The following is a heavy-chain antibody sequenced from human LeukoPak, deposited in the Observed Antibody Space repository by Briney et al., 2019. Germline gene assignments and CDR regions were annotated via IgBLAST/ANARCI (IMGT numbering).Heavy chain of an antibody. CDR2: IRNKANGYTT. J-gene: IGHJ4*02. CDR1: GFTFSPHY. V-gene: IGHV3-72*01. D-gene: IGHD3-10*01. Sequence: GGSLRLSCAASGFTFSPHYMDWVRQSPGQGLEWVGLIRNKANGYTTIYAASVKGRFTISRDDSKNSVYLQMDSLKTEDTAVYYCGDLGSAGTDHWGQGTLVTVSS. CDR3: GDLGSAGTDH.